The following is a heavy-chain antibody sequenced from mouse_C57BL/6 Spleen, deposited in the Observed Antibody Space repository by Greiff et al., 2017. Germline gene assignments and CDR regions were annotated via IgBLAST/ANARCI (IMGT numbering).Heavy chain of an antibody. J-gene: IGHJ3*01. CDR3: ARDQGYDEAWFAY. D-gene: IGHD2-2*01. CDR2: ISYDGSN. CDR1: GYSITSGYY. V-gene: IGHV3-6*01. Sequence: DVQLQESGPGLVKPSQSLSLTCSVTGYSITSGYYWNWIRQFPGNKLEWMGYISYDGSNNYNPSLKNRISITRDTSKNQFFLKLNSVTTEDTATYYCARDQGYDEAWFAYWGQGTLVTVSA.